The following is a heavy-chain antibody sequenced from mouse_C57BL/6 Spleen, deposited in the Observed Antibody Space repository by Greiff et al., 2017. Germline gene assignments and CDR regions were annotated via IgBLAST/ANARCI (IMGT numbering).Heavy chain of an antibody. CDR1: GYAFSSSW. CDR2: IYPGDGDT. V-gene: IGHV1-82*01. D-gene: IGHD4-1*01. J-gene: IGHJ1*03. CDR3: ARDWDGDWYFDV. Sequence: VQLLESGPELVKPWASVKISCKASGYAFSSSWMNWVKQRPGKGLEWIGRIYPGDGDTNYNGKFKGKATLTADKTSSTAYMQLSSLASEASAVYFCARDWDGDWYFDVWGTGTTVTVSS.